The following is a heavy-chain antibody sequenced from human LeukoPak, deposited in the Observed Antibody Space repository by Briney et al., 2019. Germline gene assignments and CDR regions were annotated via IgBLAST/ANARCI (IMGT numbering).Heavy chain of an antibody. CDR1: GYSISTGYY. D-gene: IGHD4/OR15-4a*01. Sequence: PSETLSLTCTVSGYSISTGYYWGWIRRPPGKGLEWIGTIHHSGNTYYNPSLKSRVTISVGTSKNQFPLKLSSVTAADTAVYYCARAYDYRGYFFYYYMDVWGKGTTVTVSS. V-gene: IGHV4-38-2*02. J-gene: IGHJ6*03. CDR2: IHHSGNT. CDR3: ARAYDYRGYFFYYYMDV.